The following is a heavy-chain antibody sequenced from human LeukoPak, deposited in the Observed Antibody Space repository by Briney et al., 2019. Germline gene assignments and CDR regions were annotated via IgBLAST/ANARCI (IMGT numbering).Heavy chain of an antibody. D-gene: IGHD3-22*01. V-gene: IGHV7-4-1*02. CDR3: ARVGSHYYDSSGHNAFDI. Sequence: AAVKVSCKASGYTFTSYAMNWVRQAPVQGLEWMGWINTNTGNPTYAQGFTGRFVFSLDTSVSTAYLQISSLKAEDTAVYYCARVGSHYYDSSGHNAFDIWGQGTMVTVSS. CDR2: INTNTGNP. J-gene: IGHJ3*02. CDR1: GYTFTSYA.